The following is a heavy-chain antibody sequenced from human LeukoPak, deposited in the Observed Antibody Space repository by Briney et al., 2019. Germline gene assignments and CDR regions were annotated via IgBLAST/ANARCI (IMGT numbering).Heavy chain of an antibody. CDR3: ARDPIYDSGSHSTSQGMDV. CDR1: GFTFSSYS. Sequence: GGSLRLSCAASGFTFSSYSMNWVRQAPGKGLGWVSSISSSSSYIYYADSVKGRFTISRDNAKNSLYLQMSSLRAEDTAVYYCARDPIYDSGSHSTSQGMDVWGQGTTVTVSS. J-gene: IGHJ6*01. CDR2: ISSSSSYI. V-gene: IGHV3-21*01. D-gene: IGHD3-10*01.